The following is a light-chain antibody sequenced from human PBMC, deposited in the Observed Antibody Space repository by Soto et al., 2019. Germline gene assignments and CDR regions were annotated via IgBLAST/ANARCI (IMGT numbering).Light chain of an antibody. CDR1: SSNIGNNY. J-gene: IGLJ2*01. Sequence: QSVLTQPPSVSAAPGQKVTISCSGSSSNIGNNYVSWYQQLPGTAPKLLIYDNNTRPSGIPDRFSGSKSGTSATLGITGLQTGDEADYYCGTWDSSLNVVFGGGTKVTVL. CDR3: GTWDSSLNVV. CDR2: DNN. V-gene: IGLV1-51*01.